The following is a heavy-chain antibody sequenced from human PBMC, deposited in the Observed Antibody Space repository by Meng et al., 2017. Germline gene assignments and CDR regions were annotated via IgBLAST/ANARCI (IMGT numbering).Heavy chain of an antibody. D-gene: IGHD6-13*01. CDR2: IDPKNGDT. J-gene: IGHJ4*02. V-gene: IGHV1-2*06. CDR1: GYNFPDYY. CDR3: ARDEDISAAGKLFGDY. Sequence: QVRSVQSGEEVKKPGASVKVSCKPSGYNFPDYYIHWVRQAPGQGLEWMGRIDPKNGDTHYAQKFQGRVTMTGDTSISTAYMDLSGLRSDDTAVYYCARDEDISAAGKLFGDYWGQGTLVTVSS.